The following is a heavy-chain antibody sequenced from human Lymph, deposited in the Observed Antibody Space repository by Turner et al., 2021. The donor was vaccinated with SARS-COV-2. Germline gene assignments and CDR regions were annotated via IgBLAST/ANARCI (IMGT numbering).Heavy chain of an antibody. D-gene: IGHD5-18*01. J-gene: IGHJ4*02. CDR2: IYSSGST. V-gene: IGHV4-39*01. CDR1: GGSVTSSSYY. CDR3: ARQGWLRGYFDY. Sequence: QVQLQESGPGLVKPSETLSLTCTVSGGSVTSSSYYWGWIRQPPGKGLEWIVNIYSSGSTYYNPSLKSRVTISVDTSKNQFSLKLSSVTAADTAVYYCARQGWLRGYFDYWSQGTLVTVSS.